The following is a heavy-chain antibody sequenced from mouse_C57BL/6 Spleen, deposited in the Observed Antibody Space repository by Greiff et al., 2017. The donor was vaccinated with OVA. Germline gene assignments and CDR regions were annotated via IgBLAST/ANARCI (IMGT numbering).Heavy chain of an antibody. J-gene: IGHJ4*01. CDR3: ARRDYDDAMDY. CDR1: GYTFTDYY. CDR2: INPNNGGT. Sequence: FQLQQSGPELVKPGASVKISCKASGYTFTDYYMNWVKQSHGKSLKWIGDINPNNGGTSYNQKFKGKATLTVDKSSSTAYMELRSLTSEDSAVYYCARRDYDDAMDYWGQGTSVTVSS. V-gene: IGHV1-26*01. D-gene: IGHD2-4*01.